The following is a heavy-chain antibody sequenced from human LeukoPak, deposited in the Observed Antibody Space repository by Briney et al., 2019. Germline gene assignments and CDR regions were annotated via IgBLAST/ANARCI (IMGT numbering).Heavy chain of an antibody. CDR2: ISTYNDNT. Sequence: GAPVKVSCKASGYTFTSYGISWVRQAPGQGLEWMGWISTYNDNTNYAQKLQGRVTMTTDTSTSTAYMELRSLRSDDTAVYYCAREGLYYYYMDVWGKGTTVTISS. V-gene: IGHV1-18*01. D-gene: IGHD3/OR15-3a*01. CDR1: GYTFTSYG. J-gene: IGHJ6*03. CDR3: AREGLYYYYMDV.